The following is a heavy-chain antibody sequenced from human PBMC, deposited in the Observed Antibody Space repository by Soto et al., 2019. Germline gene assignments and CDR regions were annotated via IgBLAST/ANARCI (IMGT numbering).Heavy chain of an antibody. V-gene: IGHV4-59*01. CDR2: IYYSGST. J-gene: IGHJ3*02. D-gene: IGHD4-17*01. CDR3: AATTVVTPEEAFDI. CDR1: GGSISSYY. Sequence: SETLSLTCTASGGSISSYYWSWIRQPPGKGLEWIGYIYYSGSTNYNPSLKSRVSISVDTSKNQFSLKLSSVTAADTAVYYSAATTVVTPEEAFDIWGQGTMVTGSS.